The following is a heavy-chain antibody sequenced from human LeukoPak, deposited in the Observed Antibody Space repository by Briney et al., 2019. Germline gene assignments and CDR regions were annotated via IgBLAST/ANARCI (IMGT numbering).Heavy chain of an antibody. CDR3: ARGPVSTHGMDV. J-gene: IGHJ6*02. CDR2: KNPNSGRT. Sequence: ASVKVSCKASGYTFTSYDIHWVRQATGQGLEWMGWKNPNSGRTGFAQKFQGRLTMTTDTSISTAYMELSSLTSEDTAVYYCARGPVSTHGMDVWGQGTTVTVSS. CDR1: GYTFTSYD. V-gene: IGHV1-8*01. D-gene: IGHD2-2*01.